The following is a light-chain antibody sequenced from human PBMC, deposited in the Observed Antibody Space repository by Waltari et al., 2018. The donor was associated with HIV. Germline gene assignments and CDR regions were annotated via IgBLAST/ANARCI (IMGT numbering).Light chain of an antibody. CDR2: EVT. CDR3: SSYTSSSTIL. CDR1: SGDIGGYNS. V-gene: IGLV2-14*01. J-gene: IGLJ2*01. Sequence: QSALTQPASVSGSPGQSITISCTGPSGDIGGYNSVSWHQHHPGKVPKLIIYEVTNRPSGGSDRFSGSKAGNTASLTISGLQAEDEADYYCSSYTSSSTILFGGGTKLAVL.